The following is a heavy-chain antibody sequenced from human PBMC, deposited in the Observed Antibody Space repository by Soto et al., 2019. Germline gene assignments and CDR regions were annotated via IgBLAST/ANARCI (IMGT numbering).Heavy chain of an antibody. Sequence: ASETLSLTCAVSGGSITSGNTYSWSWIRQPPGKGLEWIGSISHTGSTSYNPSLKSRVRMSVDKSKKKFSLKLSYVTAADMDVYYCDRAVTPYFGTWFDPWGQGTLVTVSA. J-gene: IGHJ5*02. D-gene: IGHD3-10*01. V-gene: IGHV4-30-2*01. CDR2: ISHTGST. CDR3: DRAVTPYFGTWFDP. CDR1: GGSITSGNTYS.